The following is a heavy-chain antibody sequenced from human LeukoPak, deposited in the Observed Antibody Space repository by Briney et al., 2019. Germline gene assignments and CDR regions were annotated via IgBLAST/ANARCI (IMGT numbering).Heavy chain of an antibody. Sequence: GASVKVSCKASGYTFTSYDINWVRQATGQGLEWLGWMNPNSGNTGYAQKFQGRVTMTTDTSPSTAYMELRSLRSDDTAVYYCARDTYYYDSSGRYWGQGTLVTVSS. CDR1: GYTFTSYD. D-gene: IGHD3-22*01. V-gene: IGHV1-8*02. CDR3: ARDTYYYDSSGRY. J-gene: IGHJ4*02. CDR2: MNPNSGNT.